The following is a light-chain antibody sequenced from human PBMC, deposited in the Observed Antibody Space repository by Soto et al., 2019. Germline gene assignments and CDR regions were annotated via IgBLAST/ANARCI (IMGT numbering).Light chain of an antibody. CDR3: QQYVNLPFT. CDR2: DAS. V-gene: IGKV1-33*01. CDR1: QGISNH. J-gene: IGKJ3*01. Sequence: DLQMTQSLSSLSASVGDRVTITCQVSQGISNHLNWYQQKPGKAPKLLIYDASNLETGVPSRFSGSGSGTDFTFTISRLQPEDIATFYCQQYVNLPFTFGPGTKVDIK.